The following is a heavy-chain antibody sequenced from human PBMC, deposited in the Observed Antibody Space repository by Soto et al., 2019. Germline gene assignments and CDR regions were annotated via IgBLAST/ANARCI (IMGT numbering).Heavy chain of an antibody. CDR3: ARDTDGDYYFDY. J-gene: IGHJ4*02. CDR2: IYYSGST. D-gene: IGHD4-17*01. CDR1: GGSISSGGYY. V-gene: IGHV4-31*03. Sequence: QVQLQESGPGLVKPSQTLSLTCTVSGGSISSGGYYWSWIRQHPGTGLEWIGYIYYSGSTYYNPALKSRVTISVDTSKNQFALQLSSVTAAVTAVYYCARDTDGDYYFDYWGQGTLVTVSS.